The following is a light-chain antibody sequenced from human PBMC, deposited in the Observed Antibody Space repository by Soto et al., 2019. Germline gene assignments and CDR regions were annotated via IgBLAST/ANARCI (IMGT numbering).Light chain of an antibody. CDR2: DAS. Sequence: DIQMTQSPSTLSASVGDRVTITCRASQSISRWVAWYQQKPGKAPKLLIYDASSLESGVPSRFSGSGSGTEFTLTISSLQPDDFATYYCQQYNHYSTFGQGTKLAIK. CDR3: QQYNHYST. V-gene: IGKV1-5*01. CDR1: QSISRW. J-gene: IGKJ2*01.